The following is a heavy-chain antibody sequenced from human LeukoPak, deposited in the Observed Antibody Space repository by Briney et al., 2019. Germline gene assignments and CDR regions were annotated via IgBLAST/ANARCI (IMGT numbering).Heavy chain of an antibody. CDR1: GGSFSGYY. D-gene: IGHD3-9*01. Sequence: SETLSLTCAVYGGSFSGYYWSWIRQPPGKGLEWIGEINHSGSTNYNPSLKSRVTISVDTSKNQFSLKLSSVTAADTAVHYCARGEGDYDMSWGYMDVWGKGTTVTVSS. V-gene: IGHV4-34*01. J-gene: IGHJ6*03. CDR2: INHSGST. CDR3: ARGEGDYDMSWGYMDV.